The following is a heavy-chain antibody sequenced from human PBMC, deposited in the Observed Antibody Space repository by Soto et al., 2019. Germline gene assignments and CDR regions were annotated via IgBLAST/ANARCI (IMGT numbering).Heavy chain of an antibody. CDR3: AKEADISGYYPDY. J-gene: IGHJ4*02. Sequence: GSLRLSCAASGFTFSSYAMSWVRQAPGKGLEWVSVISGSGGSTHYADSVKGRSTISRDNSKNTLHLQVNSLRGEDTAVYYCAKEADISGYYPDYWGQGTQVTVS. D-gene: IGHD3-22*01. CDR2: ISGSGGST. CDR1: GFTFSSYA. V-gene: IGHV3-23*01.